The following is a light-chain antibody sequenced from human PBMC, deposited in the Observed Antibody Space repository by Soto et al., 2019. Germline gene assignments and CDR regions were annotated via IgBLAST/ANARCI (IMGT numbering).Light chain of an antibody. Sequence: DIQMTQSPSPLSSSVGDRVTLTCRASQSISTWLSWYQQKPGKAPKVLIYKASNLQSGVSSRFSGSGSGTEFTLTISSLQPDDFATYYCQDYNSWTFGQGTRWIS. CDR2: KAS. CDR3: QDYNSWT. J-gene: IGKJ1*01. CDR1: QSISTW. V-gene: IGKV1-5*03.